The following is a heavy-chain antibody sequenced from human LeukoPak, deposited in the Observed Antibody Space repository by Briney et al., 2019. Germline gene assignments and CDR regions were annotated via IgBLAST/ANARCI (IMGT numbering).Heavy chain of an antibody. D-gene: IGHD1-26*01. CDR1: GFTFSSFG. J-gene: IGHJ6*03. V-gene: IGHV3-30*03. CDR3: ARDGSGSYAYYYMDV. CDR2: ISNDGRRQ. Sequence: GGSLRLSCAASGFTFSSFGMHWVRQAPGKGPEWVTVISNDGRRQYYADFVKGRFTISRDNSKNTLYLQMNSLRGEDTAVYYCARDGSGSYAYYYMDVWGKGTTVTVSS.